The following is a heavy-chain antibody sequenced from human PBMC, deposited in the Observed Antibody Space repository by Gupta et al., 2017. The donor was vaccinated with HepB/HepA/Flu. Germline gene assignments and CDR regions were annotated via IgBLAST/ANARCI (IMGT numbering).Heavy chain of an antibody. V-gene: IGHV3-21*02. CDR3: AREGSAQGPSGDAFDI. D-gene: IGHD3-10*01. J-gene: IGHJ3*02. CDR1: GFTFSSFS. CDR2: ITSAGGYI. Sequence: QLVESGGGLVKTGGSLRLSCAASGFTFSSFSMAWVRQAPGKGLEWVSSITSAGGYIHYRDSVKGRFTISRDNAKNSLYLDMNSLSAEDTAVYYCAREGSAQGPSGDAFDIWGQGTMVTVSS.